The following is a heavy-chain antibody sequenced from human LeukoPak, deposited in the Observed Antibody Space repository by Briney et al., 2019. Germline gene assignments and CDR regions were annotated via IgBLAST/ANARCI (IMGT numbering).Heavy chain of an antibody. CDR3: AKDMGWFGESYYYYGMDV. V-gene: IGHV3-9*01. J-gene: IGHJ6*02. Sequence: GGSLRLSCAASGFTFDDYAMHWVRQAPGKGLEWVSGISWNSGSIGYADSVKGRFTISRDNAKNSLYLQMNSLRAEDTALYYCAKDMGWFGESYYYYGMDVWGQGTTVTVSS. D-gene: IGHD3-10*01. CDR2: ISWNSGSI. CDR1: GFTFDDYA.